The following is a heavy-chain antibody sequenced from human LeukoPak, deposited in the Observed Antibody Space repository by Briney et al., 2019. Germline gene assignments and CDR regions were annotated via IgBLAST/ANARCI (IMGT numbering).Heavy chain of an antibody. CDR3: ARDSVLGAK. J-gene: IGHJ4*02. CDR2: INPNTGGT. V-gene: IGHV1-2*06. D-gene: IGHD3-10*01. Sequence: EWMGRINPNTGGTNYAQNFQGRVTMTRDTSISTAYLDLSSLRSDDTAVYYCARDSVLGAKWGQGTLVTVSS.